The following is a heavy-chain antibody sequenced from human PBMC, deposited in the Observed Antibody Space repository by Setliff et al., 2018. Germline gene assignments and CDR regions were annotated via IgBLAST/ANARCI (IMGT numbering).Heavy chain of an antibody. Sequence: SETLSLTCNVSGGSISSDYWAWTRQPPGKALEWIGYFYHSASSNYNPSLKGRVTMSADTSKKQLYLSLTSVSVADTAMYYCARSHYYASGNSHYYYMDVWGKGTAVTVSS. D-gene: IGHD3-10*01. CDR2: FYHSASS. J-gene: IGHJ6*03. CDR1: GGSISSDY. V-gene: IGHV4-59*08. CDR3: ARSHYYASGNSHYYYMDV.